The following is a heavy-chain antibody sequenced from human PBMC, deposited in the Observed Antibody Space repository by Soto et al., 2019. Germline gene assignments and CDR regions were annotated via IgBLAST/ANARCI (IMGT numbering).Heavy chain of an antibody. V-gene: IGHV4-59*01. CDR3: AGGGTEGQYYDIFTCYYSPSAPGEFVS. D-gene: IGHD3-9*01. Sequence: PSETLSLTCTVSGGSISSYYWSWIRQPPGKGLEWIGYIYYSGSTKHNPSLKSRVTISVDTSKNQFSLKLTSVTAADTAVYYCAGGGTEGQYYDIFTCYYSPSAPGEFVSWGQGTLVTVPS. J-gene: IGHJ5*02. CDR2: IYYSGST. CDR1: GGSISSYY.